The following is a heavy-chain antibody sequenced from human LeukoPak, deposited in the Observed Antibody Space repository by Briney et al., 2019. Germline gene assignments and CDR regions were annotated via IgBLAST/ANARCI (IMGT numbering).Heavy chain of an antibody. CDR2: IYYSGST. Sequence: PSETLSLTCTVSGGSISSYYWSWIRQPPGKGLEWVGYIYYSGSTNYNPSLKSRVTISVDTSKNQFSLKLSSVTAADTAVYYCAGLCSGGSCSYYYYGMDVWGQGTTVTVSS. CDR3: AGLCSGGSCSYYYYGMDV. J-gene: IGHJ6*02. V-gene: IGHV4-59*08. CDR1: GGSISSYY. D-gene: IGHD2-15*01.